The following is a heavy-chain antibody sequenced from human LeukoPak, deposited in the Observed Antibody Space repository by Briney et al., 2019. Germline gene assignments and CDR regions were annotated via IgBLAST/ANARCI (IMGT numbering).Heavy chain of an antibody. J-gene: IGHJ4*02. CDR2: TYVGGDT. V-gene: IGHV4-4*09. D-gene: IGHD5-18*01. Sequence: SETLSLTCTVSDDSITSAYWSWIRQPPGKGLEVIGYTYVGGDTNYNPSLKSRVTMSLDTSKHQVSLKMTSVTAADTAVYYCARTARVFDYWGPGILVTVSS. CDR1: DDSITSAY. CDR3: ARTARVFDY.